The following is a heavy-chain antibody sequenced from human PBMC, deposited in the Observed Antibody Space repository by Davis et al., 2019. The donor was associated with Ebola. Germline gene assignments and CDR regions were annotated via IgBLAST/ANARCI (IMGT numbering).Heavy chain of an antibody. CDR2: IYTSGST. V-gene: IGHV4-4*07. CDR1: GGSISSYY. CDR3: ARQHYYYYYMDV. J-gene: IGHJ6*03. Sequence: SETLSLTCTVSGGSISSYYWSWIRQPAGKGLEWIGRIYTSGSTNYNPSLKSRVTMSVDTSKNQFSLRLTSVTAADTAVYYCARQHYYYYYMDVWGKGTTVTVSS.